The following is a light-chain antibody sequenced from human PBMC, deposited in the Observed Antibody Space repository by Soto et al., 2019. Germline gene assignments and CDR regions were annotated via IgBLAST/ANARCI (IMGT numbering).Light chain of an antibody. CDR1: SSDVGTYNL. CDR2: EDT. Sequence: QSALTQPASVSGYHGQSITISCTGTSSDVGTYNLVSWYQQHPGSAPRLLIYEDTKRPSGVSNRFSGSKSGSTASLTISELQAEDGADFYCSSYAGGGLYVVRTGTKLTVL. CDR3: SSYAGGGLYV. V-gene: IGLV2-23*01. J-gene: IGLJ1*01.